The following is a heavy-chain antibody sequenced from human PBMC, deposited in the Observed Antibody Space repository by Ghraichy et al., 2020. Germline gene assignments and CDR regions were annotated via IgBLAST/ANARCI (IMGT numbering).Heavy chain of an antibody. CDR2: IYYSGST. CDR3: ASSERDFWSGYNWFDP. CDR1: GGSISSSSYY. J-gene: IGHJ5*02. V-gene: IGHV4-39*07. Sequence: SETLSLTCTVSGGSISSSSYYWGWIRQPPGKGLEWIGSIYYSGSTYYNPSLKIRVTISVDTSKNQFSLKLSSVTAADTAVYYCASSERDFWSGYNWFDPWGQGTLVTVSS. D-gene: IGHD3-3*01.